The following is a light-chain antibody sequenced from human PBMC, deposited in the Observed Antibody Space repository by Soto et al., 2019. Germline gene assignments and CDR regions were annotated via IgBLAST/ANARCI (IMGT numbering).Light chain of an antibody. CDR1: SSDVGGYNY. Sequence: QSVLTQPPSASGSPGQSVTISCTGTSSDVGGYNYVSWYQQHPGKAPKLLIYDVSKRPSGVPDRFSGSKSGNTASLTVSGLQAEDEADYYCTSYAGSNNFEVFGGGTQLTVL. CDR2: DVS. J-gene: IGLJ3*02. V-gene: IGLV2-8*01. CDR3: TSYAGSNNFEV.